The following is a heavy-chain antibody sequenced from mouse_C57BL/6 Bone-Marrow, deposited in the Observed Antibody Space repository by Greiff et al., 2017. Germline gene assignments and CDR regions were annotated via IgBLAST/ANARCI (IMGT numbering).Heavy chain of an antibody. CDR1: GFTFSDYG. CDR3: AQWGFAY. CDR2: ISSGSSTM. J-gene: IGHJ3*01. Sequence: EVLLVEPGAGLVKPGGSLKLSCAASGFTFSDYGMHWVRQAPEKGLEWVAYISSGSSTMYYADTVKGRFTISVDNAKNTLFLQLTSLRSGDTAMYYCAQWGFAYWGQGTLVTVSA. V-gene: IGHV5-17*01.